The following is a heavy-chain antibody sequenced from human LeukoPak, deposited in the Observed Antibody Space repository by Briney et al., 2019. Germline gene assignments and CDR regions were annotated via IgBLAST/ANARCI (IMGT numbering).Heavy chain of an antibody. D-gene: IGHD3-22*01. J-gene: IGHJ4*02. CDR2: ISGSGGRT. CDR1: GITLSNYG. V-gene: IGHV3-23*01. Sequence: GGSLTLSCAVSGITLSNYGMSWLRQAPRKGLEWVAGISGSGGRTNYADSVKGSFTISRDNPKNILYLQMNSLRVEDTAVYFCAKRGVVIRVILVGFHKEAYYFDSWGQGALVTVSS. CDR3: AKRGVVIRVILVGFHKEAYYFDS.